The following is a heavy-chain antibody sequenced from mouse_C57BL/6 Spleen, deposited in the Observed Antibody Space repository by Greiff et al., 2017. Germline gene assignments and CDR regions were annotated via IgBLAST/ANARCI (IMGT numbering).Heavy chain of an antibody. D-gene: IGHD2-1*01. V-gene: IGHV10-1*01. Sequence: EVQLVESGGGFVQPKGSLKLSCAASGFSFNTYAMNWVRQAPGKGLEWVARIRSKSNNYATYYADSVKDRFTISRDDSESMLYLQMNNLKTEDTAMYYCGRGIGNYGNAMDYWGQGTSVTVSS. CDR2: IRSKSNNYAT. CDR3: GRGIGNYGNAMDY. J-gene: IGHJ4*01. CDR1: GFSFNTYA.